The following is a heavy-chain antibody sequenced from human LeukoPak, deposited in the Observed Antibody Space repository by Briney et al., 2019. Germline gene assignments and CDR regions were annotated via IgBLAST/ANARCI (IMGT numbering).Heavy chain of an antibody. Sequence: PGGSLRLSCAASGFAFSGYAMHWVRQAPGKGLEYVSAITNNGGSTYYANSVKGRFTISRDNSKNTLYLQMDSLRAEDTAVYYCARVNTVTTPGEFDYWGQGTLVTVSS. CDR2: ITNNGGST. D-gene: IGHD4-17*01. V-gene: IGHV3-64*01. CDR1: GFAFSGYA. CDR3: ARVNTVTTPGEFDY. J-gene: IGHJ4*02.